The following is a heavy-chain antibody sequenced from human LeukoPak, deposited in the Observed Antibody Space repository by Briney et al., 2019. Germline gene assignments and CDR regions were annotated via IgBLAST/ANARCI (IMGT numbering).Heavy chain of an antibody. CDR2: IRFDETEK. J-gene: IGHJ6*03. CDR1: GFSFNNYG. V-gene: IGHV3-30*02. D-gene: IGHD3-3*01. CDR3: AKTSLSDSSGHYYYMDV. Sequence: GGSLRPSCAASGFSFNNYGMHWVRHTPSKGLEWVAFIRFDETEKFYADSVKGRFTISRDNSRNTVSLQLSNLRTEDTALYYCAKTSLSDSSGHYYYMDVWGKGTTVTVSS.